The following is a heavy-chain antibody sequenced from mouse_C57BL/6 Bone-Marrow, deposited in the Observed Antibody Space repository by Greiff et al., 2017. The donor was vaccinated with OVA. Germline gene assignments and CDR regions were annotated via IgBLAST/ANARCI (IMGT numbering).Heavy chain of an antibody. J-gene: IGHJ2*01. CDR3: ARGGTLGLYFDY. CDR1: GFTFSDYY. D-gene: IGHD2-14*01. CDR2: INYDGSST. Sequence: EVKLVESEGGLVQPGSSMKLSCTASGFTFSDYYMAWVRQVPEKGLEWVANINYDGSSTYYLDSLKSRFIISRDNAKNILYLQMSSLKSEDTATYYCARGGTLGLYFDYWGQGTTLTVSS. V-gene: IGHV5-16*01.